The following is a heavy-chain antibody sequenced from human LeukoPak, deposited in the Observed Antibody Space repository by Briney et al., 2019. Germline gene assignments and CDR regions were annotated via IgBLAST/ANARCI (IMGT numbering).Heavy chain of an antibody. D-gene: IGHD3-9*01. Sequence: QPGGSLRLSCAASGFTVSSNYMSWVRQAPGKGLEWVSVIYSGGSTYYADSVKGRFTISRDNSKNTLYLQMNSLRAEDTAVYYCARDNRQYDILTGWIWFAFDIWGQGTMVTVSS. CDR3: ARDNRQYDILTGWIWFAFDI. CDR2: IYSGGST. J-gene: IGHJ3*02. V-gene: IGHV3-53*01. CDR1: GFTVSSNY.